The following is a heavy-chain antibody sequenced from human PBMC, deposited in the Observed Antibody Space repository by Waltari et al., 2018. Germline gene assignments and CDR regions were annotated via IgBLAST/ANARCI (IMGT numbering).Heavy chain of an antibody. D-gene: IGHD7-27*01. CDR2: IYYSGST. CDR3: ARDLKLGRRGFDY. V-gene: IGHV4-30-4*08. Sequence: QVQLQESGPGLVKPSQTLSLTCTVPGGSISSGDYYWSWIRQPPGKGLEWIGYIYYSGSTYYNPSLKSRVTISVDTSKNQFSLKLSSVTAADTAVYYCARDLKLGRRGFDYWGQGTLVTVSS. J-gene: IGHJ4*02. CDR1: GGSISSGDYY.